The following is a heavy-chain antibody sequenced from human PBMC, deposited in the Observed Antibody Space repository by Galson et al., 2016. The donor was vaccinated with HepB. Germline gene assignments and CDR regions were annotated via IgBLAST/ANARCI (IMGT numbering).Heavy chain of an antibody. CDR1: GFTFSDHA. J-gene: IGHJ4*02. CDR2: FSSNAYGGTT. V-gene: IGHV3-49*03. Sequence: SLRLSCAESGFTFSDHALSRFRQAPGKGLEWVGFFSSNAYGGTTEFAASVKDRFTISRDDSKSSAYLQMNSLRTEDTAVYFCARKSMAGPRSYFDYWGQGTLVTVSS. D-gene: IGHD6-19*01. CDR3: ARKSMAGPRSYFDY.